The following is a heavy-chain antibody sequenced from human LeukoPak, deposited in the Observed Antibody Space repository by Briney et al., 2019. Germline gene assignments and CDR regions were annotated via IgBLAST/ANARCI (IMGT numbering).Heavy chain of an antibody. D-gene: IGHD3-10*01. CDR3: ATYAGTSSKYFQY. CDR2: INPGYSDT. V-gene: IGHV5-51*01. Sequence: GESLKISFEGSGXRFTSSCIGWVRQMPGKGLEWMGIINPGYSDTRYSPSFQGQVTISADKSINTAYLQWSSLKASDTAMFYCATYAGTSSKYFQYWGQGTLVTVSS. J-gene: IGHJ1*01. CDR1: GXRFTSSC.